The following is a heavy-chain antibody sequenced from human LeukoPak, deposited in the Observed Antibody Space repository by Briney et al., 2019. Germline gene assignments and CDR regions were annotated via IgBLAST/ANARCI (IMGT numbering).Heavy chain of an antibody. CDR3: ARDQNYYDSSGYSVGGDY. CDR1: GFTFSSYE. V-gene: IGHV3-48*03. J-gene: IGHJ4*02. D-gene: IGHD3-22*01. CDR2: ICSSGSTI. Sequence: GGSLRLSCAASGFTFSSYEMNWVRQAPGKGLEWVSYICSSGSTIYYADSVKGRFTISRDNAKNSLYLQMNSLRAEDTAVYYCARDQNYYDSSGYSVGGDYWGQGTLVTVSS.